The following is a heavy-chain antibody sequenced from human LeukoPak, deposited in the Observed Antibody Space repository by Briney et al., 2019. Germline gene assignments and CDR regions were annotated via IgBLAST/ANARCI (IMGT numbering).Heavy chain of an antibody. V-gene: IGHV4-61*02. J-gene: IGHJ3*02. CDR2: IYTSGST. CDR1: GGSISSGSYY. Sequence: PSQTLSLTCTVSGGSISSGSYYWSWIRQPAGKGLEWIGRIYTSGSTNYNPSLKSRVTISVDTSKNQFSLKLSSVTAADTAAYYCARRQLLWFGELFQDAFDIWGQGTMVTVSS. CDR3: ARRQLLWFGELFQDAFDI. D-gene: IGHD3-10*01.